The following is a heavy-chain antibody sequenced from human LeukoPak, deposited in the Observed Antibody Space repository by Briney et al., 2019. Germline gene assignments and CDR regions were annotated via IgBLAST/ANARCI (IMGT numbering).Heavy chain of an antibody. CDR2: IYYSGST. J-gene: IGHJ4*02. V-gene: IGHV4-59*01. CDR1: GGSFSGYY. D-gene: IGHD3-16*01. Sequence: KPSETLSLTCAVYGGSFSGYYWSWIRQPPGKGLEWIGYIYYSGSTNYNPSLKSRVTISVDTSKNQFSLKLSSVTAADTAVYYCARGGWGSSPDYWGQGTLVTVSS. CDR3: ARGGWGSSPDY.